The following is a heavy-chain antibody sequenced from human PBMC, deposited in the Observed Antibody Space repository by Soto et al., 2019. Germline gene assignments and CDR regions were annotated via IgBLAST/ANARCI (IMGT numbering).Heavy chain of an antibody. V-gene: IGHV1-18*01. CDR2: ISGYNGDT. CDR1: DYTFTRYG. CDR3: AKNGQPPYYYYGMDV. D-gene: IGHD2-8*01. J-gene: IGHJ6*02. Sequence: QGQLVQSRAELKKPGASVKVSCKASDYTFTRYGISWVRQAPGQGLEWMGWISGYNGDTNYAQKFQGRVTMTIDTSTTTAYMELRSLTSEDTAVYYCAKNGQPPYYYYGMDVWGQGTTVTVSS.